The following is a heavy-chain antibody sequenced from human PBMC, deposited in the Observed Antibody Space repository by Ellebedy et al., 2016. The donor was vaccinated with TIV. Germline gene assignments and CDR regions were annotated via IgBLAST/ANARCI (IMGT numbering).Heavy chain of an antibody. CDR3: ARVSRGIAARVDY. J-gene: IGHJ4*02. CDR2: IYYSGST. D-gene: IGHD6-6*01. CDR1: GGSISSSSYY. V-gene: IGHV4-39*01. Sequence: SETLSLXXTVSGGSISSSSYYWGWIRQPPGKGLEWIGSIYYSGSTYYNPSLKSRVTISVDTSKNQFSLKLSSVTAADTAVYYCARVSRGIAARVDYWGQGTLVTVSS.